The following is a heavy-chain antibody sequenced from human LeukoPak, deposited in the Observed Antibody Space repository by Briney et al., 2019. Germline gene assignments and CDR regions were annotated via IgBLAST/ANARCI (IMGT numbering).Heavy chain of an antibody. CDR3: ARGNGYYFDY. CDR2: ISSSSSTI. J-gene: IGHJ4*02. CDR1: GFTFSSYS. Sequence: GGSLRLSCAASGFTFSSYSMNWVRQAPGKGLEWVSYISSSSSTIYYADSVKGRFTISRDDAKNSLYLQMNSLRAEDTAVYYCARGNGYYFDYWGQGTLVTVSS. D-gene: IGHD4-4*01. V-gene: IGHV3-48*01.